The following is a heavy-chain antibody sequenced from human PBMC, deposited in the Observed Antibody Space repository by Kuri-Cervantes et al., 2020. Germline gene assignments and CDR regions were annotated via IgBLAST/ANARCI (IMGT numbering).Heavy chain of an antibody. D-gene: IGHD2-15*01. V-gene: IGHV3-21*04. CDR3: ATGVQDFVWELFQH. J-gene: IGHJ1*01. Sequence: GGSLRLSCAASGFTFSSYSMNWVRQAPGKGLEWVSSISSSSSYIYYADSVKGRFTISRDNAKNSLYLQMNSLRAEDTAVYYCATGVQDFVWELFQHWGQGTLVTVSS. CDR1: GFTFSSYS. CDR2: ISSSSSYI.